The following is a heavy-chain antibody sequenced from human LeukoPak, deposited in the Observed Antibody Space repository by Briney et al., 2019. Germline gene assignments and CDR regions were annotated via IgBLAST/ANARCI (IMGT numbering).Heavy chain of an antibody. J-gene: IGHJ6*02. V-gene: IGHV3-30*04. D-gene: IGHD6-19*01. CDR1: GFTFSSYA. CDR3: AREPYSSGWPYYYYYYGMDV. CDR2: ISYDGSNK. Sequence: GGPLRLSCAASGFTFSSYAMHWVRQAPGKGLEWVAVISYDGSNKYYADSVKGRFTISRDNSKNTLYLQMNSLRAEDTAVYYCAREPYSSGWPYYYYYYGMDVWGQGTTVTVSS.